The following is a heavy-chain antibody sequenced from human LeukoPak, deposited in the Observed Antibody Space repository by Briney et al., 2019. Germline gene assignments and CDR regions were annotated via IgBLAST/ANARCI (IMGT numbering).Heavy chain of an antibody. CDR2: INPSGGST. V-gene: IGHV1-46*01. CDR1: GYTFTSYY. CDR3: ARVGELAAEKSYYFDY. D-gene: IGHD6-25*01. J-gene: IGHJ4*02. Sequence: ASVKVSCKASGYTFTSYYMHWVQQAPGQGLEWMGIINPSGGSTSYAQKFQGRVTMTRDTSTSTVYMELSSLRSEDTAVYYCARVGELAAEKSYYFDYWGQGTLVTVSS.